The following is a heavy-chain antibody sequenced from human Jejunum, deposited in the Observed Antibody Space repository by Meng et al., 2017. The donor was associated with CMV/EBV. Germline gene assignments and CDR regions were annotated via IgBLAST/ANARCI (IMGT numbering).Heavy chain of an antibody. D-gene: IGHD3-10*02. V-gene: IGHV6-1*01. Sequence: QGQLQQSGPGLVKPSQTPSLTCAISGDSVSSNSAAWNWIRQSPSRGLEWLGRTYYRSKYYNDYALSVKSRITINPDTSKNQFSLQLNSVTPEDTAIYYCARDWGDVRGGFDFWGQGTLVTVS. CDR1: GDSVSSNSAA. CDR3: ARDWGDVRGGFDF. CDR2: TYYRSKYYN. J-gene: IGHJ4*02.